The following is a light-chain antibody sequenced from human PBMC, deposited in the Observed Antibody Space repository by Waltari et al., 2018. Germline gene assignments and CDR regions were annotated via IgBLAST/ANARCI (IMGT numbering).Light chain of an antibody. CDR2: DKN. V-gene: IGLV3-19*01. J-gene: IGLJ2*01. CDR3: HSRDGSGVGGS. CDR1: SLRSYY. Sequence: SSELTQDPAVSVAMGQPVRITCQGDSLRSYYASWYQHRPGQAPILVMYDKNNRPSGVPDRFSGSSSDDAASLTITGAQAEDEGSYYCHSRDGSGVGGSFGGGTKLTVL.